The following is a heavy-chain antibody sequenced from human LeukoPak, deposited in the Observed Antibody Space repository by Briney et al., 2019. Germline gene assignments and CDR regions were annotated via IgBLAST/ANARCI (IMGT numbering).Heavy chain of an antibody. V-gene: IGHV3-30*04. CDR3: ASLTMVQGVVLDY. CDR1: GFTFSSYA. CDR2: ISYDGSNK. D-gene: IGHD3-10*01. Sequence: GRSLRLSCAASGFTFSSYAMHWVRQAPGKGLEWVAVISYDGSNKYYADSVKGRFTISRDNSKNTLYLQMNSLRAEDTAVYYCASLTMVQGVVLDYWGQGTLVTVSS. J-gene: IGHJ4*02.